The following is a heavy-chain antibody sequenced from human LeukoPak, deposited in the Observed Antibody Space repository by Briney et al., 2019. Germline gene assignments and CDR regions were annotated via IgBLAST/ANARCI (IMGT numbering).Heavy chain of an antibody. CDR1: GGSISSYY. CDR3: ARDFDYGSGRRAFDI. J-gene: IGHJ3*02. Sequence: SETLSLTCTVSGGSISSYYWSWIRQPPGKGLEWIGYIYYSGSTNYNPSLKSRVTISVDTSKNQFSLKLSSVTAADTAVYYCARDFDYGSGRRAFDIWGQGTMVTVSS. CDR2: IYYSGST. D-gene: IGHD3-10*01. V-gene: IGHV4-59*01.